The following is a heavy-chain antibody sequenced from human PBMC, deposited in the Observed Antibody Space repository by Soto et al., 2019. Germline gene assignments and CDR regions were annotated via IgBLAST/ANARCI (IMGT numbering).Heavy chain of an antibody. CDR1: GYTFTSYY. Sequence: GASVKVSCKASGYTFTSYYMHWVRQAPGQGLEWMGVINPSGGSTSYAQKFQGRVTMTRDTSTSTVYMELSSLRSEDTAVYYCAREMLVGESLDYWGQGTLVTVSS. J-gene: IGHJ4*02. D-gene: IGHD6-13*01. CDR2: INPSGGST. CDR3: AREMLVGESLDY. V-gene: IGHV1-46*01.